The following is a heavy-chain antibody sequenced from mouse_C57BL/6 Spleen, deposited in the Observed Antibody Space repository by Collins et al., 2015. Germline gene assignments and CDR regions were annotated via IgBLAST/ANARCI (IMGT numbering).Heavy chain of an antibody. CDR1: GIPSQVL. V-gene: IGHV9-4*02. CDR2: INTQSGVP. D-gene: IGHD1-3*01. Sequence: QIQLVQSGPELRSLERQSGSPARLLGIPSQVLECSGAKDARKGLKWIGWINTQSGVPKYAEDFKGRFAFSLETSASTAYLQISNLKNEDTATYFCATKGDAMDYWGQGTSVTVSS. CDR3: ATKGDAMDY. J-gene: IGHJ4*01.